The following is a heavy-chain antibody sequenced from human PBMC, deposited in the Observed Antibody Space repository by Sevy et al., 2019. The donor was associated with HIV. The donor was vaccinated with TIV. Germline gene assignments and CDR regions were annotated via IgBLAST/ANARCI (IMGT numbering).Heavy chain of an antibody. V-gene: IGHV1-18*01. J-gene: IGHJ4*02. CDR1: GYTFKTYG. D-gene: IGHD2-2*01. CDR2: ISAYSGDT. CDR3: ARDKPQGVVIIPGSMWGGVDY. Sequence: ASVKVSCKTFGYTFKTYGISWVRQAPGQGLEWMGWISAYSGDTNFAQKFQGRVTMTTDTSTSTAYMELSSLRSDDPAVYSCARDKPQGVVIIPGSMWGGVDYWGQGTVVTVSS.